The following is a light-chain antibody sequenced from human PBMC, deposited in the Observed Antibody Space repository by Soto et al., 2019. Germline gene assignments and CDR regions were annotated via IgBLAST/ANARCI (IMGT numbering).Light chain of an antibody. CDR1: QSVSSY. CDR3: QQYGSSPIT. V-gene: IGKV3-20*01. CDR2: DAS. J-gene: IGKJ5*01. Sequence: EILLTQSPATLSLSPGERATLSCRASQSVSSYLAWYQQKPGQAPRLLIYDASNRATGIPARFSGSGSGTDFTLTVNRLEPEDFAVYYCQQYGSSPITFGQGTRLETK.